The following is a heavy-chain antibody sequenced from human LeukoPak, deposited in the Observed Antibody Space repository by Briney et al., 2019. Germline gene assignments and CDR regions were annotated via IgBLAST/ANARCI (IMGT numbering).Heavy chain of an antibody. CDR1: GFTFSSYA. Sequence: PGGSLRLSCAASGFTFSSYAMSWVRQAPGKGLEWVSAISGSGGSTYYADSVKGWFTISRDNSKNTLYLQMNSLRAEDTAVYHCAKSRTTMTKGRGHFDYWGQGTLVTVSS. CDR3: AKSRTTMTKGRGHFDY. CDR2: ISGSGGST. J-gene: IGHJ4*02. D-gene: IGHD1-1*01. V-gene: IGHV3-23*01.